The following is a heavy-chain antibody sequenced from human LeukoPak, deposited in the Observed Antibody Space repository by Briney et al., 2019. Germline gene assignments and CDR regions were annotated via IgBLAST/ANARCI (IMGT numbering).Heavy chain of an antibody. CDR2: NSGSGGNT. J-gene: IGHJ4*02. D-gene: IGHD1-1*01. V-gene: IGHV3-23*01. CDR3: AKAAYYNNWYYFDY. Sequence: GGSLRLSCAASGFTFSSYAMSWVRQAQGKGLEWVSDNSGSGGNTYYADSVKGRFTISRDISKNTLYLQMNSLRAEDTAVYYCAKAAYYNNWYYFDYWGQGTLVTLSS. CDR1: GFTFSSYA.